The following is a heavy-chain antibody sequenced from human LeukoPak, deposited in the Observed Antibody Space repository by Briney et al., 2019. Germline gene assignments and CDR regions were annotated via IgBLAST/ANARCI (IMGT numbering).Heavy chain of an antibody. D-gene: IGHD1-1*01. Sequence: PSETLSLTCTVSGGSISTNYWSWIRQPPGKGLEWIGSIYYSGSTYYNPSLKSRVTISVDTSKNQFSLKLSSVTAADTAVYYCARGGLTTPFGYWGQGTLVTVSS. J-gene: IGHJ4*02. CDR2: IYYSGST. CDR3: ARGGLTTPFGY. V-gene: IGHV4-59*12. CDR1: GGSISTNY.